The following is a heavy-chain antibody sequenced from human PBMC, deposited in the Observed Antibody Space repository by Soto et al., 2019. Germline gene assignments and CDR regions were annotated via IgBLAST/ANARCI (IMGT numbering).Heavy chain of an antibody. CDR2: IYHSGTT. Sequence: QVQLQESGPGLVKPSQTLSLTCSVSGGPISNGAYYWSWIRQHPGKGLEWIGFIYHSGTTYYNPSLGTRVTISIDTSMNEFHLKLTSVTAADTAVYYCAIDGGDILTHYYTGMDVWGQGTTVTVSS. D-gene: IGHD3-9*01. V-gene: IGHV4-31*03. CDR1: GGPISNGAYY. J-gene: IGHJ6*02. CDR3: AIDGGDILTHYYTGMDV.